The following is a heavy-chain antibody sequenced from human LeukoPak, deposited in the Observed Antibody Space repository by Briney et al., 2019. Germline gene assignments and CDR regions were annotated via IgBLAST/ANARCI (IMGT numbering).Heavy chain of an antibody. Sequence: GGSLRLSGSAPGFTFSSYAMHWVRQAPGKGLEYVSSISTDGGSTYYADSVKGRFTISRDNSKNTLYLQMSSLRAEDTAVYYCVKRGRQGDYAYDYWGQGTLVTVSS. V-gene: IGHV3-64D*06. D-gene: IGHD4-17*01. CDR1: GFTFSSYA. J-gene: IGHJ4*02. CDR3: VKRGRQGDYAYDY. CDR2: ISTDGGST.